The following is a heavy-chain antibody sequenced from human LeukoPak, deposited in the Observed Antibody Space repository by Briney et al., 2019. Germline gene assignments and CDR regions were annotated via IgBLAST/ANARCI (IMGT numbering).Heavy chain of an antibody. V-gene: IGHV3-7*01. Sequence: GGSLRLSCAASGFTFSSYTMKWVRQAPGKGLEWVAKIKQDGSEKYYVDSVKGRFTISRDNAKNSLYLQMNSLRAEDTAVYYCAREFGEFHDYWGQGTLVTVSS. CDR2: IKQDGSEK. J-gene: IGHJ4*02. CDR1: GFTFSSYT. D-gene: IGHD3-10*01. CDR3: AREFGEFHDY.